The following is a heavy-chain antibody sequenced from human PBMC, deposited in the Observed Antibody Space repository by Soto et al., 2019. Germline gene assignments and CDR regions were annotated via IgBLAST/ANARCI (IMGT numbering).Heavy chain of an antibody. D-gene: IGHD3-22*01. CDR3: ARPDEGGYSSNHHYYYALDV. Sequence: QVQLVQSGAEVKKPGSSVKVSCKASGGTFRSYSISWVRQAPGQGLEWMGGSIPIFDITNYAQKFQGRVTINADESTSTAYMELSSLGSDDTAVYYCARPDEGGYSSNHHYYYALDVWGQGTTVTV. V-gene: IGHV1-69*01. CDR1: GGTFRSYS. CDR2: SIPIFDIT. J-gene: IGHJ6*02.